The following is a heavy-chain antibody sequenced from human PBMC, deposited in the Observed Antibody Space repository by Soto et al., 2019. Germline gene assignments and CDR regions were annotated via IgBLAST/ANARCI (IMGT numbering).Heavy chain of an antibody. V-gene: IGHV4-59*01. CDR3: AREGTGIDAFDI. Sequence: QMQLQESGPGLVKPSETLSLTCSVSGGSISSYYWSWIRQSPGNGLESIAYVYYKGNTNYNPSLGSRAAISLHXSNKQVSLKLTSVTAADTAVYYCAREGTGIDAFDIWGQGTMVTVSS. CDR1: GGSISSYY. J-gene: IGHJ3*02. CDR2: VYYKGNT.